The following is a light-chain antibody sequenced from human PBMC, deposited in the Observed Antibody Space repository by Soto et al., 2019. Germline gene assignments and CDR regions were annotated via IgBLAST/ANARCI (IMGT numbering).Light chain of an antibody. CDR1: QSITNNY. V-gene: IGKV3-20*01. CDR3: QQYGYLVT. J-gene: IGKJ4*01. CDR2: GAS. Sequence: EILFTQAPGTPSLSPGEKASLSCRASQSITNNYLAWYQQKPGRAHRLLIYGASSRATGIPDRFSGSGSGTDFTLTISRLEPEDFAMYYCQQYGYLVTFGGGTKVDIK.